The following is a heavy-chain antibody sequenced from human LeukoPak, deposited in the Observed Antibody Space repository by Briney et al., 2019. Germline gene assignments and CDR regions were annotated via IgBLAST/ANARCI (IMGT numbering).Heavy chain of an antibody. Sequence: GGSLRLSCAASGFTFSSYWMHWVRQAPGKGLVWVSRINSDGSSTSYADSVKGRFTISRDNAKNSLYLQMNSLRAEDTALYYCARDGIWSGRTPYDAFDIWGQGTMVTVSS. J-gene: IGHJ3*02. D-gene: IGHD3-10*01. V-gene: IGHV3-74*01. CDR1: GFTFSSYW. CDR2: INSDGSST. CDR3: ARDGIWSGRTPYDAFDI.